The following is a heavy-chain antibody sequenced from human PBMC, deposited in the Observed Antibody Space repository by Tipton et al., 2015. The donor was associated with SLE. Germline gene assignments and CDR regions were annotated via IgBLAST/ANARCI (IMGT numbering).Heavy chain of an antibody. CDR3: FDY. Sequence: QLVQSGAEVKKPGSSVKVSCKASGGTFSSYAISWVRQAPGQGLECMGGIIPLFGTANYAQRFQGRVTITTDESTSTAYMELSSLRSEICYSGLGFDYWGQGTLVTVSS. CDR2: IIPLFGTA. V-gene: IGHV1-69*05. J-gene: IGHJ4*02. CDR1: GGTFSSYA. D-gene: IGHD2-15*01.